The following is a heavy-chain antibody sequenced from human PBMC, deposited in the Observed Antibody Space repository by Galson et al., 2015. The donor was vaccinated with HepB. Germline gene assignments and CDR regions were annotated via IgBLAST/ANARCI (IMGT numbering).Heavy chain of an antibody. CDR1: GFSLSTSGVG. CDR2: IYWDDDK. CDR3: AHTEPFTAPGPTGFDY. Sequence: PALVKPTQTLTLTCTFSGFSLSTSGVGVGWIRQPPGKALEWLALIYWDDDKRYSPSLKSRFTITKDTSKNQVVLTMTNMDPVDTATYYCAHTEPFTAPGPTGFDYWGQGTLVTVSS. V-gene: IGHV2-5*02. J-gene: IGHJ4*02. D-gene: IGHD5-18*01.